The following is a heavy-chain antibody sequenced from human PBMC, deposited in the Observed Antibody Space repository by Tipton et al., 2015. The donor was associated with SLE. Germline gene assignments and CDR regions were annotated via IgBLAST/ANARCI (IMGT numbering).Heavy chain of an antibody. CDR2: ISWNSVKI. D-gene: IGHD1-26*01. J-gene: IGHJ4*02. V-gene: IGHV3-9*01. Sequence: SLRLSCTVSGFTFDDYAMHWVRQAPGKGLEWVSGISWNSVKIDYADSVQGRFTISRDNAKESLYLQMTTLRAEDTAIYYCATTGSYYQFDYWGQGTLVTVSS. CDR1: GFTFDDYA. CDR3: ATTGSYYQFDY.